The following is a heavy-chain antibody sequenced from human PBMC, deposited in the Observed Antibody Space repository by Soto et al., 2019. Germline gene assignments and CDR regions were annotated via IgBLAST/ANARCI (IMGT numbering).Heavy chain of an antibody. Sequence: EVQLLESGGGLVQPGGSLRLSCAASGFTFSSYAMSWVRQAPGKGLEWVSAISGSGGSTYYADSVKGRFTISRDNSKNTLYLQMNSLRAEDTAVYYCAKGGKNAWVAGYYYYGMDVWGQGTTVTVSS. CDR1: GFTFSSYA. CDR3: AKGGKNAWVAGYYYYGMDV. J-gene: IGHJ6*02. CDR2: ISGSGGST. D-gene: IGHD6-19*01. V-gene: IGHV3-23*01.